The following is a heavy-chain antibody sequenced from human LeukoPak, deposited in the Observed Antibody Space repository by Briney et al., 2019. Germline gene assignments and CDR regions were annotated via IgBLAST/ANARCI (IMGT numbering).Heavy chain of an antibody. CDR2: ISSSSSTI. Sequence: GGSLRLSCAASGFTFSSYSMNWVRQAPGKGLEWVSYISSSSSTIYYADSVKGRFTISRDNAKNSLYLQMNSLRVEDTAVYYCAKDVGTAALFVFYFDLWGRGARVTVSS. J-gene: IGHJ2*01. CDR3: AKDVGTAALFVFYFDL. CDR1: GFTFSSYS. V-gene: IGHV3-48*01. D-gene: IGHD6-6*01.